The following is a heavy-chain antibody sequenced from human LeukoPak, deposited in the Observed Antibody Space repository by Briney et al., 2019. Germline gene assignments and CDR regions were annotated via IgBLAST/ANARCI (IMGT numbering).Heavy chain of an antibody. J-gene: IGHJ4*02. CDR3: ARATYYDFWSGYYHDY. D-gene: IGHD3-3*01. V-gene: IGHV1-69*01. Sequence: SVKVSCKASGGTFSSYAISWVRQAPGQGLEWMGGIIPIFGTANYAQKFQGRVTITADEPTSTAYMELSSLRSEDTAVYYCARATYYDFWSGYYHDYWGQGTLVTVSS. CDR1: GGTFSSYA. CDR2: IIPIFGTA.